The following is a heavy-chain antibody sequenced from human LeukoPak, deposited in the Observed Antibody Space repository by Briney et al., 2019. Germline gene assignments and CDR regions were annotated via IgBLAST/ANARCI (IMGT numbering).Heavy chain of an antibody. CDR3: ARDSGPNLDY. D-gene: IGHD6-19*01. Sequence: SETLSLTCTVSGGSIGSSSYYWGWIRQPAGKGLEWIGRIYTSGSTNYNPSLKSRVTISLDTSKNQFSLKLSSVTAADTAVYYCARDSGPNLDYWGQGTLVTVSS. CDR2: IYTSGST. V-gene: IGHV4-61*02. J-gene: IGHJ4*02. CDR1: GGSIGSSSYY.